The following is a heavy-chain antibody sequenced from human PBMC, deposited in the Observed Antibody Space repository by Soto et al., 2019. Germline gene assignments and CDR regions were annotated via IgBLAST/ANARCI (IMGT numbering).Heavy chain of an antibody. CDR3: AREWRDYYFDY. CDR2: IYYSGST. CDR1: GGSISSGGYY. V-gene: IGHV4-31*03. J-gene: IGHJ4*02. Sequence: QVQLQESGPGLVKPSQILSLTCTVSGGSISSGGYYWSWNRKHPGKGLEWIGYIYYSGSTYYNPSLKSRVTISVDTSKNQFSLKLSSVTAADTAVYYCAREWRDYYFDYWGQGTLVTVSS.